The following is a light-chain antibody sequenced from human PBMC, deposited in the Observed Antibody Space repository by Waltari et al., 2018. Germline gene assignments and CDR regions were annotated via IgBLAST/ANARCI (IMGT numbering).Light chain of an antibody. V-gene: IGLV3-19*01. Sequence: SSELTQDPAVSVSMGQTVRITCQGDSLRSYYPIVYQQRQEQAPRHVSYDKTNRPSGVPDRFSGSSSHNTASLTITGAQAEDEASYYCHSRDASGVGGSFGGGTKLTVL. CDR3: HSRDASGVGGS. J-gene: IGLJ2*01. CDR2: DKT. CDR1: SLRSYY.